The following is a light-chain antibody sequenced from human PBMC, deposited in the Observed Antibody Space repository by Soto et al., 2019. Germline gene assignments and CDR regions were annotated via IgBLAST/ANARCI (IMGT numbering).Light chain of an antibody. V-gene: IGKV3-20*01. J-gene: IGKJ1*01. CDR2: GAS. CDR3: QQYDSTPVT. Sequence: EIVLTQSPGTLSLSPGERATLSCRASQSVSSSYLAWYQQKSGQAPRLLIYGASSRATGIPDRFSGSGSGTDFTLTISRLEPEDFAVYYCQQYDSTPVTFGQGTKVEIK. CDR1: QSVSSSY.